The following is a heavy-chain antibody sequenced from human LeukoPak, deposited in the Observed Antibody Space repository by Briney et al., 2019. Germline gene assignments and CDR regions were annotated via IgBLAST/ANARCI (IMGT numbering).Heavy chain of an antibody. J-gene: IGHJ4*02. D-gene: IGHD1-26*01. V-gene: IGHV1-18*01. Sequence: ASVTVSFKASGYTFTSYGISWVRQAPGQGREGMGWISAYNGNTNYAQKFQGRVTITADKSTSTAYMELSSLRSEDTAVYYCARDPVGATRLDYWGQETLVTVSS. CDR3: ARDPVGATRLDY. CDR2: ISAYNGNT. CDR1: GYTFTSYG.